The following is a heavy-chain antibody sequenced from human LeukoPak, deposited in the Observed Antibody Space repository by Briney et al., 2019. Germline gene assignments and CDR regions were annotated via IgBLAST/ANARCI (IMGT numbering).Heavy chain of an antibody. Sequence: ASVKVSCQASGYXFTGYYIHWVRQAPGQGLEWMGWINPNSGDTNYAQKFQGRVTMTRDTSINTAYMELTRLTSDDTAVYYCARVYSIRSFDYWGQGTLVTVSS. D-gene: IGHD2-15*01. CDR1: GYXFTGYY. V-gene: IGHV1-2*02. CDR2: INPNSGDT. J-gene: IGHJ4*02. CDR3: ARVYSIRSFDY.